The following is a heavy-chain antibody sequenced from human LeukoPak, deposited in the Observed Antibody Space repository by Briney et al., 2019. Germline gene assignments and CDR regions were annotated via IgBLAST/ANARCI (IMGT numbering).Heavy chain of an antibody. CDR2: INHSGST. D-gene: IGHD1-26*01. V-gene: IGHV4-34*01. Sequence: SETLSLTCAVYGGSFSGYYWTWIRQPPGKGLEWIGEINHSGSTNYNPSLKSRVTISVDTSKNQFSLKLSSVTAADTAVYYCAREVGATLLGYYYYYMGVWGKGTTVTISS. J-gene: IGHJ6*03. CDR1: GGSFSGYY. CDR3: AREVGATLLGYYYYYMGV.